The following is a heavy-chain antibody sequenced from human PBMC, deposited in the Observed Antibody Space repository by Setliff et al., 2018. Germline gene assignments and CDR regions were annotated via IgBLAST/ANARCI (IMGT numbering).Heavy chain of an antibody. D-gene: IGHD3-10*01. J-gene: IGHJ6*02. CDR1: GFTFSSYS. CDR3: AKDRSGSKAYYYYGMDV. CDR2: ISSSSSYI. Sequence: GGSLRLSCAASGFTFSSYSMNWVRQAPGKGLEWVSSISSSSSYIYYADSVKGRFTISRDNAKNSLYLQMNSLRAEDTAVYYCAKDRSGSKAYYYYGMDVWGQGTTVTVSS. V-gene: IGHV3-21*01.